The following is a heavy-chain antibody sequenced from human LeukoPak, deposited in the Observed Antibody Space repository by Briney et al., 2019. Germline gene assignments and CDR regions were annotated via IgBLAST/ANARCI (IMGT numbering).Heavy chain of an antibody. D-gene: IGHD1-26*01. J-gene: IGHJ4*02. CDR2: MWYDGSNK. CDR1: GFTFSVYG. CDR3: ARAGGSYYYYFDY. V-gene: IGHV3-33*01. Sequence: GGSLRLSCAASGFTFSVYGMHWVRQAPGKGLEWVAVMWYDGSNKYYADSVKGRFTISRDSSKNTLYLEMSSLRAEDTAVYFCARAGGSYYYYFDYWGQGTLVTVSS.